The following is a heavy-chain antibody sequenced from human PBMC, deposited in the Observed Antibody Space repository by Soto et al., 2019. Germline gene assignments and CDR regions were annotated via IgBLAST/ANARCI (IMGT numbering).Heavy chain of an antibody. Sequence: SGPTLVNPTQTLTLTRTFSGFSLSTRGVGVGWIRQPPGKALEGLALFYWNDDKRYSPSLKSRLTINKDTSKNQVVLTMTNMDPVDTATDYCAHILGVHSSSWAFDSWGQGTMVTVSS. D-gene: IGHD6-13*01. CDR2: FYWNDDK. CDR3: AHILGVHSSSWAFDS. CDR1: GFSLSTRGVG. J-gene: IGHJ3*02. V-gene: IGHV2-5*01.